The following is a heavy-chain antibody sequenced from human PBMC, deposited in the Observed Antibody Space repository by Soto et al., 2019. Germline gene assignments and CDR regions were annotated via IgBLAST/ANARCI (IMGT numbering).Heavy chain of an antibody. D-gene: IGHD3-3*01. CDR2: ISAYNGNT. J-gene: IGHJ6*02. CDR1: GYTFTSYG. Sequence: QVPLVQSGAEVKKPGASVKVSCKASGYTFTSYGISWVRQAPGQGLEWMGWISAYNGNTNYAQKLQGRVTMTTDTSTSTAYMELRSLRSDDTAVYYCARDPVYDFWSGYPYYYGMDVWGQGTTVTVSS. CDR3: ARDPVYDFWSGYPYYYGMDV. V-gene: IGHV1-18*04.